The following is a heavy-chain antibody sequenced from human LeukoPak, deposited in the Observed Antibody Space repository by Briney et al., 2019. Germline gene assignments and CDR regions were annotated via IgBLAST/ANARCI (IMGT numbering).Heavy chain of an antibody. J-gene: IGHJ2*01. D-gene: IGHD1-26*01. V-gene: IGHV3-23*01. CDR1: GFTFSSYA. Sequence: PGGSLRLSCAASGFTFSSYAMSWVRQAPGKGLEWCSAISGSGGSTYYADSVKGRFTISRDNSKNKLSLQMNSLRAEDTAVYYCAKAYTGYSGAARGYFDLWGRGTLVTVSS. CDR3: AKAYTGYSGAARGYFDL. CDR2: ISGSGGST.